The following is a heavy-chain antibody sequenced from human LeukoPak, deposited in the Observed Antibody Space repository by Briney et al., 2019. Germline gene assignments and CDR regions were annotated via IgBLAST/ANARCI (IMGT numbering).Heavy chain of an antibody. Sequence: GASVKVSCKASGGTFNNYPISWGRRAPGQGLEWMGRIIPIFGTATYAQKFQGRVTITADKSTGTAYMELSSLRPEDTAVYYCARDRTAVQYYDSSGYYKAFDMWGQGTMVTVSS. CDR2: IIPIFGTA. CDR3: ARDRTAVQYYDSSGYYKAFDM. J-gene: IGHJ3*02. CDR1: GGTFNNYP. D-gene: IGHD3-22*01. V-gene: IGHV1-69*06.